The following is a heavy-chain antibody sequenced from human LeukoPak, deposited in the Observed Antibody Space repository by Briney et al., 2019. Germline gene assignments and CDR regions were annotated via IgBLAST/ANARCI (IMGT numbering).Heavy chain of an antibody. CDR3: ASLVLRYFDWSKNSFDY. J-gene: IGHJ4*02. D-gene: IGHD3-9*01. V-gene: IGHV4-61*02. CDR1: SGSISSSNYY. Sequence: SETLSLTCTVSSGSISSSNYYWSWIRQPAGKGLEWIGRISTIGITNYNPSLNSRVTISIDTSKNQFSLKLSSVTAADTAVYYCASLVLRYFDWSKNSFDYWGQGTLVTVSS. CDR2: ISTIGIT.